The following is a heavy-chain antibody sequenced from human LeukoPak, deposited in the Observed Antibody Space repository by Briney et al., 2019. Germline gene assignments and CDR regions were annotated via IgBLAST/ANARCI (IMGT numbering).Heavy chain of an antibody. CDR2: ISYDGSNE. V-gene: IGHV3-30*18. J-gene: IGHJ4*02. CDR1: GFPFSNYG. Sequence: PGRSLRLSCAASGFPFSNYGMHWVRQAPGKGLEWVAVISYDGSNEYYADSVKGRFPISRDNSKNTLYLQMNSLRAEDTAVYYCAKAEGYDILTGLDYWGQGTLVTVSS. D-gene: IGHD3-9*01. CDR3: AKAEGYDILTGLDY.